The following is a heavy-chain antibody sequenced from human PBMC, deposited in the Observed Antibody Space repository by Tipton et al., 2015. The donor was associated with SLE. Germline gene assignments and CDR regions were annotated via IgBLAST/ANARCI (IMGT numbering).Heavy chain of an antibody. CDR3: ASRPDSSFDY. CDR2: IYPGDYPGDPNT. D-gene: IGHD2-21*01. J-gene: IGHJ4*02. V-gene: IGHV5-51*03. Sequence: QLVQSGVEVKKPGESLKNFCKASGYSLTTFRIAWVRQMPGKGLEWMGIIYPGDYPGDPNTIYSPSFQRQITISADKSISTAYLQGSSLEATDTAMYYCASRPDSSFDYWCQGTLVAVSS. CDR1: GYSLTTFR.